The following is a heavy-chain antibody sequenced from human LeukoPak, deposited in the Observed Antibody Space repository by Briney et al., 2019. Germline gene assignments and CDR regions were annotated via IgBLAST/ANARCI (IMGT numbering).Heavy chain of an antibody. CDR3: AKGGGSGFFDY. D-gene: IGHD3-10*01. CDR1: GFTFSSYA. J-gene: IGHJ4*02. CDR2: ISGSGGGT. V-gene: IGHV3-23*01. Sequence: GGSLRLSCAASGFTFSSYAMSWVRQGPGKGLEWVSSISGSGGGTYYADSVKGRFTISRDNSKNTLYLQMNSLRADDTAVFYCAKGGGSGFFDYWGQGNVVTVSS.